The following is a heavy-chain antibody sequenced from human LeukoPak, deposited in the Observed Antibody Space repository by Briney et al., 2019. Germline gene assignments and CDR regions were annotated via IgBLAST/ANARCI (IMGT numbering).Heavy chain of an antibody. Sequence: GASVKVSCKASGYTFTGHYMNWVRQPPGQGLEWMGWINPNNGGTNYAQKFQGRVTMHRDTSISTAYMELSRLRSDDTAVYFCARVIGFGELSLGHWGQGTLVTVSS. D-gene: IGHD3-10*01. V-gene: IGHV1-2*02. CDR2: INPNNGGT. J-gene: IGHJ4*02. CDR3: ARVIGFGELSLGH. CDR1: GYTFTGHY.